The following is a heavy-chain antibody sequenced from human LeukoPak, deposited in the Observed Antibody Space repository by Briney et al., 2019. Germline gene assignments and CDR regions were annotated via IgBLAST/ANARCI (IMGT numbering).Heavy chain of an antibody. Sequence: GGSLRLSCSASGFTFTNYGMSWVRQAPGKGLEWVSAISGSGDGTYSADSVKGRFTISRDNSKNTLYLQMNSLRAEDTAVYYCAKPFYSGYDSHFDYWGQGTLVTVSS. D-gene: IGHD5-12*01. CDR2: ISGSGDGT. CDR1: GFTFTNYG. V-gene: IGHV3-23*01. CDR3: AKPFYSGYDSHFDY. J-gene: IGHJ4*02.